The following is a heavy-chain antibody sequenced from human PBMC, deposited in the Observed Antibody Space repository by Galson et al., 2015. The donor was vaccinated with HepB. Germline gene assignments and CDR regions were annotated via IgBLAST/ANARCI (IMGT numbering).Heavy chain of an antibody. CDR2: ITAGGEST. CDR3: AKDKSCGDGRWLCDC. Sequence: SLRLSCAASGFTFSGYAMTWVRQGPGKTLEWISDITAGGESTSYADSVKGRFTISRDNSKNTLYLQMNSLGDDDTAVYYCAKDKSCGDGRWLCDCWGQGTLGGVSS. D-gene: IGHD2-15*01. V-gene: IGHV3-23*01. J-gene: IGHJ4*02. CDR1: GFTFSGYA.